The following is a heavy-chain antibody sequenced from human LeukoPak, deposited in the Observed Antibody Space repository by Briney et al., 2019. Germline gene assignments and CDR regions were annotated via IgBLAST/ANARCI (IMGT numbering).Heavy chain of an antibody. D-gene: IGHD3-10*01. V-gene: IGHV1-46*01. CDR2: INPSGGST. J-gene: IGHJ6*02. Sequence: ASVKVSCKASGYTFTSYDINWVRQAPGQGLEWMGIINPSGGSTSYAQKFQGRVTMTRDTSTSTVYMELSSLRSEDTAVYYCARTTMVRGVDYGMDVWGQGTTVTVSS. CDR3: ARTTMVRGVDYGMDV. CDR1: GYTFTSYD.